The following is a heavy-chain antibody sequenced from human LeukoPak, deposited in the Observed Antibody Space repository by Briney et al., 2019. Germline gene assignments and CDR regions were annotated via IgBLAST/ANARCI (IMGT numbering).Heavy chain of an antibody. CDR1: GVTVSSNY. CDR3: ARTIAPTAYYYYYGMDV. Sequence: SGGSLRLSCAASGVTVSSNYMSWVRQAPGKGLEWVSVIYTDGNTYYADSVKGRFTISRDNSKNTLYLQMNSLRAEDTAVYYCARTIAPTAYYYYYGMDVWGQGTTVTVSS. CDR2: IYTDGNT. J-gene: IGHJ6*02. D-gene: IGHD3-10*01. V-gene: IGHV3-66*01.